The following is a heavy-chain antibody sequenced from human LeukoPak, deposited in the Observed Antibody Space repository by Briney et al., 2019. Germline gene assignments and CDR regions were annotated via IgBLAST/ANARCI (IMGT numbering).Heavy chain of an antibody. V-gene: IGHV3-23*01. CDR2: ISGSGGST. CDR1: GFTFSSYA. D-gene: IGHD5-24*01. J-gene: IGHJ3*02. CDR3: AKDPGVGDGYNSASDAFDI. Sequence: GGSLRLSCAASGFTFSSYAMSWVRQAPGKGLEWVSAISGSGGSTYYADSVKGRFTISRDNSKNTLYLQMNSLRAEDTAVYYCAKDPGVGDGYNSASDAFDIRGQGTMVTVSS.